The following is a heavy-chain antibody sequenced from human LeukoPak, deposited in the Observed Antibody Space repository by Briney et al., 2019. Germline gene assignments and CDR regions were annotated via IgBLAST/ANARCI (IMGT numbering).Heavy chain of an antibody. V-gene: IGHV3-33*06. D-gene: IGHD5-24*01. CDR3: AKDSSLDGYNYQFDY. CDR1: GFTFSSYG. Sequence: PGGSLRLSCAASGFTFSSYGMHCVRQAPGKGLEWVAVIWYDGGNKYYADSVKGRFTISRDSSKNTLYLQMNSLRAEDKAVYYCAKDSSLDGYNYQFDYWGQGTLVTVSS. J-gene: IGHJ4*02. CDR2: IWYDGGNK.